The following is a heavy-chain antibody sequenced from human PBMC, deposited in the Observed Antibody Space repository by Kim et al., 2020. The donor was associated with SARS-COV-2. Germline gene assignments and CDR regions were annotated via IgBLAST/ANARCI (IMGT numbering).Heavy chain of an antibody. CDR3: ARARRAWNSGSYSAYFDY. V-gene: IGHV3-11*05. D-gene: IGHD1-26*01. CDR1: GFTFSDYY. Sequence: GGSLRLSCAASGFTFSDYYMSWIRQAPGKGLEWVSYISSSSSYTNYADSVKGRFTISRDNAKNSLYLQMNSLRAEDTAVYYCARARRAWNSGSYSAYFDYWGQGTLVTVSS. CDR2: ISSSSSYT. J-gene: IGHJ4*02.